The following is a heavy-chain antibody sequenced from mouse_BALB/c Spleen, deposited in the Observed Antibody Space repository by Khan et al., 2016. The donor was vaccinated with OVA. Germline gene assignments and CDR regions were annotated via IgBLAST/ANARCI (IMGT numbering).Heavy chain of an antibody. CDR1: GFSLSRYS. CDR3: ARNRDGGSYWYFDV. V-gene: IGHV2-6-4*01. J-gene: IGHJ1*03. CDR2: IWGGGST. Sequence: QVQLKESGPGLVAPSQSLSITCTVSGFSLSRYSVHWVRQPPGKGLEWLGIIWGGGSTDYNSALKSRLRINKDNSKSQVYLKMTSLQTDDTAMYYCARNRDGGSYWYFDVWGTGTTVTVSS. D-gene: IGHD3-3*01.